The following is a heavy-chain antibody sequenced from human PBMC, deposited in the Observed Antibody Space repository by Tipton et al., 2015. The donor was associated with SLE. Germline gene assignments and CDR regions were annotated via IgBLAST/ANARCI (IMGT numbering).Heavy chain of an antibody. J-gene: IGHJ5*02. Sequence: GSLRLSCAASGSTFSSYEMNWVRQAPGKGLEWVSYISSSGSTIYYADSVKGRFTISRDNAKNSLYLQMNSLRAEDTAVYYCAGEEVVVNWFDPWGQGTLVTVSS. D-gene: IGHD2-15*01. CDR1: GSTFSSYE. CDR2: ISSSGSTI. CDR3: AGEEVVVNWFDP. V-gene: IGHV3-48*03.